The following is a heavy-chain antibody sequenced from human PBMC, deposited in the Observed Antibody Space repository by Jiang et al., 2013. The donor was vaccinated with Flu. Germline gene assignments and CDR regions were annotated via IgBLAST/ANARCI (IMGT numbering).Heavy chain of an antibody. Sequence: GAEVKKPGESLRISCKGSGYSFTSYWISWVRQMPGKGLEWMGRIDPSDSYTNYSPSFQGHVTISADKSISTAYLQWSSLKASDTAMYYCARLDCSSTSCYTNYYYYGMDVWGQGTT. CDR3: ARLDCSSTSCYTNYYYYGMDV. D-gene: IGHD2-2*02. V-gene: IGHV5-10-1*01. CDR1: GYSFTSYW. CDR2: IDPSDSYT. J-gene: IGHJ6*02.